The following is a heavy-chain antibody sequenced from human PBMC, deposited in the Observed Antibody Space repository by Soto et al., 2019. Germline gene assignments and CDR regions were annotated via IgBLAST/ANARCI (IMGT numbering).Heavy chain of an antibody. CDR2: IWYDGSYK. V-gene: IGHV3-33*01. D-gene: IGHD1-7*01. CDR1: RFTFNNYG. CDR3: ARGNWNYGYFDY. Sequence: QVQLVESGGGVVQPGRSLRLYCAASRFTFNNYGMHWVRQAPGKGLEWVAVIWYDGSYKYNADSVKGRFTISRDTSKNTLYLQMNSLRGEDTAVYHCARGNWNYGYFDYWGQGTLVTVSS. J-gene: IGHJ4*02.